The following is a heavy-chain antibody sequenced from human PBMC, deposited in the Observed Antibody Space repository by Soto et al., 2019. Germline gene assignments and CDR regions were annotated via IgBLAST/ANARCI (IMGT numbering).Heavy chain of an antibody. V-gene: IGHV1-18*04. J-gene: IGHJ5*02. Sequence: SATLSCIASRSTSLSYVIILVRHAPRQGLEWMGWISAYNGNTNYAQKLQGRVTMTTDTSTSTAYMELRSLRSDDTAVCYCARDRTKQWLPRVGDPCGQGTLVTVS. D-gene: IGHD6-19*01. CDR1: RSTSLSYV. CDR3: ARDRTKQWLPRVGDP. CDR2: ISAYNGNT.